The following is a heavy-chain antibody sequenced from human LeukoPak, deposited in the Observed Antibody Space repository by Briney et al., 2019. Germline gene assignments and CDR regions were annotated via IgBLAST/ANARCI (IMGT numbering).Heavy chain of an antibody. CDR2: MNPDSGNT. Sequence: ASVKVSCKASGYTFTSYDINWVRQATGQGLEWMGWMNPDSGNTGYAQKFQGRVTMTRNTSISTAYMELSSLRSEDTAVYYCARGPKDCSGGSCYWFDPWGQGTLVTASS. CDR1: GYTFTSYD. V-gene: IGHV1-8*01. D-gene: IGHD2-15*01. CDR3: ARGPKDCSGGSCYWFDP. J-gene: IGHJ5*02.